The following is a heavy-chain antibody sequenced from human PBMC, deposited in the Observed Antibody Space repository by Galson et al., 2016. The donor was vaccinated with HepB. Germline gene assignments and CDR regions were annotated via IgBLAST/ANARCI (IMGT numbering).Heavy chain of an antibody. CDR1: GFTFSYYA. D-gene: IGHD1-1*01. V-gene: IGHV3-30*04. CDR3: VREWKQGNQIYDY. Sequence: SLRLSCAASGFTFSYYALHWVRQAPDKGLQWVKVISDDGSKKYYADSVKGRFTISRDNSKNMLYLKMKNLRTADTAVYYCVREWKQGNQIYDYWGQGTLVTFSS. J-gene: IGHJ4*02. CDR2: ISDDGSKK.